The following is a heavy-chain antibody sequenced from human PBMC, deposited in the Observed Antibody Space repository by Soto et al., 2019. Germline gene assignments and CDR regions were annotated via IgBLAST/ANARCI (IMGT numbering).Heavy chain of an antibody. V-gene: IGHV1-8*01. CDR3: AKQGPLHRSGTSCPYYFDS. CDR1: GYPFPSSD. J-gene: IGHJ4*02. Sequence: QVQLVQSGAEVKKPGASVKVSCKASGYPFPSSDINWVRQATGQGLEWMGWMNPNSGNTGYAQKFQGRVTITRNTSINTAYMELSSLRSEDTAVYYCAKQGPLHRSGTSCPYYFDSWGEGTLVTVSS. CDR2: MNPNSGNT. D-gene: IGHD2-2*01.